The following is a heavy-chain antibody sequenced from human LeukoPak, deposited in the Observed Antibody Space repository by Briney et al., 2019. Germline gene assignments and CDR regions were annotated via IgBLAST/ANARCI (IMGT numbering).Heavy chain of an antibody. D-gene: IGHD2-2*03. J-gene: IGHJ4*02. CDR2: IIPIFGTA. V-gene: IGHV1-69*06. CDR1: GCTFSSYA. CDR3: ARVRNGYCSSTSCYD. Sequence: SVKVSCKASGCTFSSYAISWVRQAPGQGLEWMGRIIPIFGTANYAQKFQGRVTITADKSTSTACMELSSLRSEDTAVYYCARVRNGYCSSTSCYDWGQGTLVTVSS.